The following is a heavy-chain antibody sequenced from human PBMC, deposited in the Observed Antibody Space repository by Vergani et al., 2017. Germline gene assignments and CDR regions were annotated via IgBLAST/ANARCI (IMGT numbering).Heavy chain of an antibody. J-gene: IGHJ4*02. Sequence: QLQLQESGPGLVKPSETLSLTCTVSGGSISSSSYYWSWIRQPPGKGLEWIGSIYYSGSTYYNPSLKSRVTISVDTSKNQFSLKLSSVTAAATAVYYCARRGVGSPDWGQGTLVTVSS. CDR1: GGSISSSSYY. V-gene: IGHV4-39*01. CDR2: IYYSGST. CDR3: ARRGVGSPD. D-gene: IGHD1-26*01.